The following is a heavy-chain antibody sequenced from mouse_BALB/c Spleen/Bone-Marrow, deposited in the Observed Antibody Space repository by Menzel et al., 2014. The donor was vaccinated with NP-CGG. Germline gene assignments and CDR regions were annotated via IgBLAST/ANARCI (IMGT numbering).Heavy chain of an antibody. Sequence: VQLQQPGAELVKPGASVKLSCTASGFNIKDTYMHWVKQRPEQGLEWIGRIDPANGNTKYDPKFQGKATITADTSSNTAYLQLSSLTSGDTAVYYCARGIFLYGNFLLDYWGQGTSVTVSS. D-gene: IGHD2-10*02. V-gene: IGHV14-3*02. CDR2: IDPANGNT. J-gene: IGHJ4*01. CDR3: ARGIFLYGNFLLDY. CDR1: GFNIKDTY.